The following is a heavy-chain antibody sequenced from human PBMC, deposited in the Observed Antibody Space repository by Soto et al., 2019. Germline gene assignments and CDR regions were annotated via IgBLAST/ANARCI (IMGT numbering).Heavy chain of an antibody. V-gene: IGHV3-21*01. J-gene: IGHJ6*03. CDR3: ARPGHYYFYYMDV. CDR2: ISSSSSYI. Sequence: EVQLVESGGGLVKPGGSLRLSCAASGFTFSSYSMNWVRQSPGKGLEWVSSISSSSSYIYYADSVKGRFTISRDNDKNSLYLQMNSPRAEDTGVSYCARPGHYYFYYMDVWGKGTTVTVSS. CDR1: GFTFSSYS.